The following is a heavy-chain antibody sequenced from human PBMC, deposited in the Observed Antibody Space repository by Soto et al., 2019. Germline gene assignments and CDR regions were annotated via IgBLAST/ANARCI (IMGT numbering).Heavy chain of an antibody. Sequence: GGYLRLSCAASGFTVSSNYMSWVRQAPGKGLEWVSVIYSGGSTYYADSVKGRFTISRDNSKNTLYLQMNSLRAEDTAVYYCARQQKRWLKLIDDWGPGTLVT. CDR2: IYSGGST. J-gene: IGHJ4*02. CDR1: GFTVSSNY. CDR3: ARQQKRWLKLIDD. V-gene: IGHV3-53*01. D-gene: IGHD5-12*01.